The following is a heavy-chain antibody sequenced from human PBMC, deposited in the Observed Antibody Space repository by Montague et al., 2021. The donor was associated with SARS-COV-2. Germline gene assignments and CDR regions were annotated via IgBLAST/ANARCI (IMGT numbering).Heavy chain of an antibody. CDR2: ISWNSGSI. CDR3: AKDVRIGYGDHQNGFDY. D-gene: IGHD4-17*01. Sequence: SLRLSCAASGFTFDDYAMHWVRQAPGKGLEWVSGISWNSGSIGYXXSLKGRFTISRDNAKNSLYLQTNSLRAEDTALYYCAKDVRIGYGDHQNGFDYWGQGTLVTVSS. CDR1: GFTFDDYA. V-gene: IGHV3-9*01. J-gene: IGHJ4*02.